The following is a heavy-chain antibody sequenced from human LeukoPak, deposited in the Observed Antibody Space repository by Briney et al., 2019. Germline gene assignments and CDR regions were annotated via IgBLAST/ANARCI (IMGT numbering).Heavy chain of an antibody. CDR3: GGYFERSDCSYGY. Sequence: GGSLRLSCAASGFTFRSYGMHCVREAPDGGVGWGGDISYDGSNEHYADSVKGRFTISRDNSKNNLYMPMNSLRNEDTAVYSCGGYFERSDCSYGYWGQGTLVTVSS. CDR2: ISYDGSNE. J-gene: IGHJ4*02. V-gene: IGHV3-30*03. D-gene: IGHD3-9*01. CDR1: GFTFRSYG.